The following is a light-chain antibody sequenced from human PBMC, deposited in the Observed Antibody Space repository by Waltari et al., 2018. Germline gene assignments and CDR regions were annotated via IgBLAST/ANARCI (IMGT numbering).Light chain of an antibody. Sequence: EIVLTQSPGTLSLSPGERATLSCRASQTVTTTSLAWYQQKPGQAPRLLICGASMRATGIPDRFSGSGSGTDFTLTITRLEPEDVAVYYCQQYASSPWTFGQGAKVEIK. CDR1: QTVTTTS. J-gene: IGKJ1*01. CDR2: GAS. CDR3: QQYASSPWT. V-gene: IGKV3-20*01.